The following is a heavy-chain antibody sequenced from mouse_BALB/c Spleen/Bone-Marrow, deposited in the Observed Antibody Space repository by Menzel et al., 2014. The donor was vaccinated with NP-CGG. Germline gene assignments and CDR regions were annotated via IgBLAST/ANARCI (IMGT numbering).Heavy chain of an antibody. CDR1: GYAFTKYL. Sequence: VRTGTSVKGPSKAPGYAFTKYLIEWVKQRPGQGLEWIGVINPGNDGTNYNEKFKGKATLTADKSSSXAYXQLSSLTSDASAVYFCARWDYAMDYWGQGTSVTVSS. CDR2: INPGNDGT. CDR3: ARWDYAMDY. V-gene: IGHV1-54*01. J-gene: IGHJ4*01.